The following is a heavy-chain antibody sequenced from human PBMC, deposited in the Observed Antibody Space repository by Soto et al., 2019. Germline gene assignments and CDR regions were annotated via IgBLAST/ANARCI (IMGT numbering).Heavy chain of an antibody. CDR3: AKGVLDSSGYYYDY. D-gene: IGHD3-22*01. V-gene: IGHV3-23*01. CDR2: ISGSGGST. Sequence: GGSLRLSCAASGFTFSCYAMSWMRQAPGKGLEWVSAISGSGGSTYYADSVKGRFTISRDNSKNTLYLQMNSLRAEDTAVYYCAKGVLDSSGYYYDYWGQGTLVTVYS. CDR1: GFTFSCYA. J-gene: IGHJ4*02.